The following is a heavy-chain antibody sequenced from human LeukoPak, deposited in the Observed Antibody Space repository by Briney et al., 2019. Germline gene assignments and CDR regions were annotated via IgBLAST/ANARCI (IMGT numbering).Heavy chain of an antibody. CDR2: ISSDGSLQ. CDR1: GFTFTSYA. Sequence: PGRSLRLSCSVSGFTFTSYAMHWVREAPGKGLEWAAVISSDGSLQYYADSVRGRFTISRDNSRNTLYLHMNGLRPDDTAVYYCAKVALPDFNYYYYDIDVWGRGTTVTVSS. V-gene: IGHV3-30*01. CDR3: AKVALPDFNYYYYDIDV. D-gene: IGHD3-10*01. J-gene: IGHJ6*03.